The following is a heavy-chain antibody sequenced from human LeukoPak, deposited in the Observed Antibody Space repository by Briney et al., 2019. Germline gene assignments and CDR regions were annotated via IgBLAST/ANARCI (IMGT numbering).Heavy chain of an antibody. J-gene: IGHJ4*02. CDR2: ISYDGSNK. CDR1: GYTFSSYA. CDR3: ARGGTDPYYFDY. Sequence: GGSLRLSCAASGYTFSSYAMHWVRQAPDKGLEWVAVISYDGSNKYYADSVKGRFTISRDNSKNTLYLQMNSLRAEDTAVYYCARGGTDPYYFDYWGQGTLVTVSS. V-gene: IGHV3-30-3*01.